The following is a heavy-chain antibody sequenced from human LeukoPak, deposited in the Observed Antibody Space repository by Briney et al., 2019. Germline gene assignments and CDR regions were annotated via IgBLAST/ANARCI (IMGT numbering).Heavy chain of an antibody. D-gene: IGHD2-15*01. V-gene: IGHV1-2*02. Sequence: ASVKVSCKVSGYTLTELSMHWVRQAPGQGLEWMGWINPNSGGTNYAQKFQGRVTMTRDTSISTAYMELSRLRSDDTAVYYCAREGYCSGGSCYSGDAFDIWGQGTMVTVSS. CDR2: INPNSGGT. CDR3: AREGYCSGGSCYSGDAFDI. CDR1: GYTLTELS. J-gene: IGHJ3*02.